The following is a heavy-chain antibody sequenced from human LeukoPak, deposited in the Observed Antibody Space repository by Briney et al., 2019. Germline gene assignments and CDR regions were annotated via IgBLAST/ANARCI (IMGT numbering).Heavy chain of an antibody. J-gene: IGHJ4*02. CDR2: IYYSGST. Sequence: SETLSLTCTVSGGSISSYYWSWIRQPPGKGLEWIGYIYYSGSTNYNPSLKSRVTISVDTSKNQFSLKLSSVTAADTAVYYCARLRDYYDSSGYYHHFDYWGQGTLVTVSS. V-gene: IGHV4-59*01. D-gene: IGHD3-22*01. CDR1: GGSISSYY. CDR3: ARLRDYYDSSGYYHHFDY.